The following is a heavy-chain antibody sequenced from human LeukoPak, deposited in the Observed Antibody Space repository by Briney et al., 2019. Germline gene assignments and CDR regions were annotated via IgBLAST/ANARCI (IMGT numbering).Heavy chain of an antibody. D-gene: IGHD3/OR15-3a*01. CDR2: IYSSGST. J-gene: IGHJ4*02. Sequence: SETLSLTCTVSGGSISSYYWSWIRQPPGKGLEWIGYIYSSGSTNYNPSLKSRVTISVDTSKNQFSLKLSSVTAADTAVYYCARAYRTGYLIFDYWGRGTLVTVSS. CDR1: GGSISSYY. CDR3: ARAYRTGYLIFDY. V-gene: IGHV4-59*01.